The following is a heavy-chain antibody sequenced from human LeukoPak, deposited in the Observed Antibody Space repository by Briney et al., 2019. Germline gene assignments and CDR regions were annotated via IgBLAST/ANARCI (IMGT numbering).Heavy chain of an antibody. V-gene: IGHV1-69*05. CDR3: ARDLGITGTTNGGLSYCYYMDV. CDR2: IIPIFGTA. J-gene: IGHJ6*03. CDR1: GGTFSSYA. D-gene: IGHD1-7*01. Sequence: SVKVSCKASGGTFSSYAISWMRQAPGQGLEWMGGIIPIFGTANYAQKFQGRVTITTDESTSTAYMELSSLRSEDTAVYYCARDLGITGTTNGGLSYCYYMDVWGKRTTVTVSS.